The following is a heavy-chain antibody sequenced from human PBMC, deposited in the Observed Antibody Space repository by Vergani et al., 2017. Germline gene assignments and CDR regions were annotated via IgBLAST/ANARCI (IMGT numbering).Heavy chain of an antibody. V-gene: IGHV3-23*01. CDR3: AKPNPRNIAYDYLFFYHAMVV. CDR2: ISGSGGST. D-gene: IGHD5-12*01. CDR1: GFTFNHYA. J-gene: IGHJ6*02. Sequence: EVQLLESGGDLVQPGGSLRLSCAASGFTFNHYAMNWVRQAPGKGLEWVSGISGSGGSTYYAGSVKGRFTISRDSSKNTLYLQMNSLSAGDTAVYYCAKPNPRNIAYDYLFFYHAMVVWGQGTTVTVSS.